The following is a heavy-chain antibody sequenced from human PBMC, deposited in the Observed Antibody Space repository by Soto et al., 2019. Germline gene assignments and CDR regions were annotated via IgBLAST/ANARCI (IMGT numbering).Heavy chain of an antibody. Sequence: PGGSLRLSCAASGFTFSTYAMSWVRQSPGKGLEWVSAIPGSGVSTYYAGSVKGRFTISRDNSKNTLYLQMNSLRVEDTAVYYCAKIGSSSSVSLPLVLLDYWGQGALVTV. CDR1: GFTFSTYA. D-gene: IGHD2-2*01. CDR2: IPGSGVST. J-gene: IGHJ4*02. CDR3: AKIGSSSSVSLPLVLLDY. V-gene: IGHV3-23*01.